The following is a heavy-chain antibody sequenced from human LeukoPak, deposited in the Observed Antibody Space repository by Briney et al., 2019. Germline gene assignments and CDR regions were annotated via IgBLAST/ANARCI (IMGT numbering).Heavy chain of an antibody. V-gene: IGHV1-18*01. CDR1: GYTFTNYG. D-gene: IGHD1-1*01. J-gene: IGHJ4*02. Sequence: ASVKVSCKTSGYTFTNYGISWVRRAPGQGLEWMGWISCYSGNTNYVQKFRGRVAMTADTSTSTVYMELRSLRSDDTAVYYCARDIATVQHQDWGQGTLVTVSS. CDR3: ARDIATVQHQD. CDR2: ISCYSGNT.